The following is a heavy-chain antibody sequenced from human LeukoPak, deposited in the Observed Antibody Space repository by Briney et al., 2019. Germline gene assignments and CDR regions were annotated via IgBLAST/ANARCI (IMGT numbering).Heavy chain of an antibody. CDR2: ISAYNGNT. CDR3: AREYYDFWSGYHGTLYGMDV. CDR1: GYTFTSYG. D-gene: IGHD3-3*01. J-gene: IGHJ6*02. Sequence: ASVKVSCKASGYTFTSYGISWVRQAPGQGLEWMGWISAYNGNTNYAQKLQGRVTMTTDTSTSTAYMELRSLRSEDTAVYYCAREYYDFWSGYHGTLYGMDVWGQGTTVTVSS. V-gene: IGHV1-18*01.